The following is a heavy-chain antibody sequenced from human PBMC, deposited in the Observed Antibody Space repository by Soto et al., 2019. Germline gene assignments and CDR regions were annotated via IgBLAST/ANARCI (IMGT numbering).Heavy chain of an antibody. D-gene: IGHD2-2*03. CDR1: GFTFSSYA. J-gene: IGHJ5*02. V-gene: IGHV3-23*01. CDR2: ISGSGGST. Sequence: GGSLRLSCAASGFTFSSYAMSWVRQAPGKGLEWVSAISGSGGSTYYADSVKGRFTISRDNSKNTLYLQMNSLRAEDTAVYYCAKDLEIVVVPAAMGAVWFDPWGQGT. CDR3: AKDLEIVVVPAAMGAVWFDP.